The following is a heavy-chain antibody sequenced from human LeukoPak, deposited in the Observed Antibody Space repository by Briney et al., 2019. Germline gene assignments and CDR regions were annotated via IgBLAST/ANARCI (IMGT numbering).Heavy chain of an antibody. CDR2: IYYSGST. V-gene: IGHV4-39*07. CDR1: GGSISSSSYY. CDR3: ARGHTPAYSSSWYNWFDP. J-gene: IGHJ5*02. Sequence: SETLSLTCTVSGGSISSSSYYWGWIRQPPGKGLEWIGSIYYSGSTYYNPSLKSRVTISVDTSKNQFSLKLSSVTAADTAVYYCARGHTPAYSSSWYNWFDPWGQGTLVTDSS. D-gene: IGHD6-13*01.